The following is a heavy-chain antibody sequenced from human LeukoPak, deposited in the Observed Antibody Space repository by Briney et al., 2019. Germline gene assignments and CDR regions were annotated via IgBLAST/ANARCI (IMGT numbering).Heavy chain of an antibody. CDR1: GGSISPYY. D-gene: IGHD3-22*01. J-gene: IGHJ4*02. CDR3: ARSTWLLDK. Sequence: SETLSLTCTVSGGSISPYYWSWIRQPPGKGLEWIGYNYYSGSTNYNPSLKSRVTISLDTSKNQFSLKLSSVTAADTAVYYCARSTWLLDKWGQGTLVTVSS. V-gene: IGHV4-59*01. CDR2: NYYSGST.